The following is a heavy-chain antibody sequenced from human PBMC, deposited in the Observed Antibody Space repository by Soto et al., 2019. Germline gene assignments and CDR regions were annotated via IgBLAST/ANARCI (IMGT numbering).Heavy chain of an antibody. CDR1: GYTFTNYG. J-gene: IGHJ1*01. Sequence: ASVKVSCKASGYTFTNYGISWVRQAPGQGPEWMGWISGYNGETKYEQTLQGRVTMTTDTSTSTAYMELRSLRSDDTAVYYCARGGSSWSAEYYQHWGQGTLVTVSS. D-gene: IGHD6-13*01. V-gene: IGHV1-18*01. CDR2: ISGYNGET. CDR3: ARGGSSWSAEYYQH.